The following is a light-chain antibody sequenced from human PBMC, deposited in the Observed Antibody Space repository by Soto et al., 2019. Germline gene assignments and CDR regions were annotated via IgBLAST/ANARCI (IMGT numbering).Light chain of an antibody. V-gene: IGKV1-5*01. Sequence: DIQMTQSPSTLSASVGDRVTITCRASQSISSWLAWYQQKPGKAPKLLIYDASSLESGVPSRFSGSGSGIDFTLTISSLQPEDFATYYCQQSYSTPQTFGQGTKVDIK. CDR1: QSISSW. CDR2: DAS. CDR3: QQSYSTPQT. J-gene: IGKJ1*01.